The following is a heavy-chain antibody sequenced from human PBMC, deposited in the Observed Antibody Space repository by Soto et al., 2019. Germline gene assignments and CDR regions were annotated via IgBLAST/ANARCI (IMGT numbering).Heavy chain of an antibody. J-gene: IGHJ5*02. V-gene: IGHV4-39*01. CDR2: IYYNENT. CDR3: ASLHSSGWYEVDH. D-gene: IGHD6-19*01. CDR1: GGSISSRSYN. Sequence: SETLSLTCTASGGSISSRSYNWGWIRQPPGKGLEWIGSIYYNENTYYNPSLKSRVGLSVDTSKSEFSLKLSSVTAADTAVYYCASLHSSGWYEVDHWGQGILVTVSS.